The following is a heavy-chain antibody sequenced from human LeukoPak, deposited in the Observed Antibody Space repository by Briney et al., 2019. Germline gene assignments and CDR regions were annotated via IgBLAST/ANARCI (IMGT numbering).Heavy chain of an antibody. J-gene: IGHJ4*02. V-gene: IGHV4-4*07. Sequence: PSETLSLTCTVSGGSISSYYWSWIRQPAGKGLEWIGRIYSGGSTNYNPSLKSRVTMSVDTSKNQFSLKLSSVTAADTAVYYCARGGKATVVTVWGQGTLVTVSS. CDR1: GGSISSYY. CDR2: IYSGGST. CDR3: ARGGKATVVTV. D-gene: IGHD4-23*01.